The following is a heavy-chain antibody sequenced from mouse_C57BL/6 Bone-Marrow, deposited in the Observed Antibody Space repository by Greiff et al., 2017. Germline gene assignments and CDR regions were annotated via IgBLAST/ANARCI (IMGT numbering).Heavy chain of an antibody. D-gene: IGHD1-1*01. V-gene: IGHV1-39*01. CDR3: ARTITTGVGNYWYFDV. J-gene: IGHJ1*03. Sequence: LKESGPELVKPGASVKISCKASGYSFTDYNMNWVKQSNGKSLEWIGVINPNYGTTSYNQKFKGKATLTVDQSSSTAYMQLNSLTSEDSAVYYCARTITTGVGNYWYFDVWGTGTTVTVSS. CDR1: GYSFTDYN. CDR2: INPNYGTT.